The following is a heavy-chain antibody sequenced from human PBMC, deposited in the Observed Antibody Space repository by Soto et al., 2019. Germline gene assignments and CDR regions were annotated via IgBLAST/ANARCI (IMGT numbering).Heavy chain of an antibody. Sequence: EVQLLESGGGLVQTGWSLRLSCAASGFTFSSYAMTWVRQAPGKGLERVSSITGSGDNIYYAESVKGRCPISRDNFQNTLNLQMRSLRVEDTAVYFCAGIQYYDSSGRLGAYSGSVRLGAFDIWGQGIAVTGSS. V-gene: IGHV3-23*01. D-gene: IGHD3-22*01. CDR3: AGIQYYDSSGRLGAYSGSVRLGAFDI. J-gene: IGHJ3*02. CDR2: ITGSGDNI. CDR1: GFTFSSYA.